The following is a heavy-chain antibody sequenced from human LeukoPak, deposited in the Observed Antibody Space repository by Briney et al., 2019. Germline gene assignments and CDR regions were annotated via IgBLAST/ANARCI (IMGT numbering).Heavy chain of an antibody. J-gene: IGHJ4*02. CDR2: IYPGDSDT. D-gene: IGHD2-15*01. V-gene: IGHV5-51*01. CDR3: ARRYCSGGSCYSTHFDY. Sequence: GESLKISCKGSGYRFTTYWIGWVRQMPGKGLEWMGIIYPGDSDTRYSPSFQGQVTISADKSISTAYLQWSSLKASDTAMYYCARRYCSGGSCYSTHFDYWGQGTLVTVSS. CDR1: GYRFTTYW.